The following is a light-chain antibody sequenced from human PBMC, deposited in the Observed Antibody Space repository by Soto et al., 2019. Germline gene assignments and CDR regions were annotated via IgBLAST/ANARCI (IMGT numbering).Light chain of an antibody. CDR3: HHYGDYWT. Sequence: EIVMTQSPATLSVSPVERATLSCRASQSISITLAWYQQRPGQAPRLLIHGASTRATGIPARFSGSGSGTEFTLTISSLQSEDFAVYYCHHYGDYWTFGQGTKVDIK. J-gene: IGKJ1*01. V-gene: IGKV3-15*01. CDR2: GAS. CDR1: QSISIT.